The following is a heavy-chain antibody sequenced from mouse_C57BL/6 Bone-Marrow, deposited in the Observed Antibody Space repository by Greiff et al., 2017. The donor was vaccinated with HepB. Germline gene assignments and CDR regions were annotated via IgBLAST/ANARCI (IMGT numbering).Heavy chain of an antibody. V-gene: IGHV1-69*01. Sequence: QVQLQQPGAELVMPGASVKLSCKASGYTFTSYWMHWVKQRPGQGLEWIGEIDPSDSYTNYNQKFKGKSTLTVDKSSSTAYMQLSSLTSEDSAVYYCARWGYYGSSYWGQGTTLTVSS. CDR1: GYTFTSYW. J-gene: IGHJ2*01. CDR2: IDPSDSYT. D-gene: IGHD1-1*01. CDR3: ARWGYYGSSY.